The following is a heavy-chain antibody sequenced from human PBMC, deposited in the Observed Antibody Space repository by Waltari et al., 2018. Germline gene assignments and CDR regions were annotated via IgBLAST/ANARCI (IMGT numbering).Heavy chain of an antibody. Sequence: QVQLVQSGAEVKKPGSSVKVSCKASGGTFSSYAISWVRQAPGQGLEWMGGIIPIVGTANDAQKIQGRVTITADESTSTAYMELSSLRSEDTAVYYCARCVVHYYDSSGYFFDYWGQGTLVTVSS. J-gene: IGHJ4*02. D-gene: IGHD3-22*01. CDR3: ARCVVHYYDSSGYFFDY. CDR2: IIPIVGTA. V-gene: IGHV1-69*01. CDR1: GGTFSSYA.